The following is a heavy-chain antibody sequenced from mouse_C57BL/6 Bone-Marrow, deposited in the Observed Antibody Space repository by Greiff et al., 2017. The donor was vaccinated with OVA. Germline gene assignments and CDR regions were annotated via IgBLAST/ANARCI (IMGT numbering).Heavy chain of an antibody. CDR2: ISYDGSN. J-gene: IGHJ1*03. V-gene: IGHV3-6*01. CDR1: GYSITSGYY. Sequence: EVKLQESGPGLVKPSQSLSLTCSVTGYSITSGYYWNWIRQFPGNKLEWMGYISYDGSNNYNPSLKNRISITRDTSKNQFFLKLNSVTTEDTATEYCARGITTVVADWYFDVWGTGTTVTVSS. CDR3: ARGITTVVADWYFDV. D-gene: IGHD1-1*01.